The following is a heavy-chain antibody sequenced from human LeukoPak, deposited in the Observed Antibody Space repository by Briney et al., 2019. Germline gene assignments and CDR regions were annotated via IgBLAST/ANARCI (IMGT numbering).Heavy chain of an antibody. CDR3: ARGEGSSWPLSRH. J-gene: IGHJ4*02. CDR1: GFTVSSYE. CDR2: ISRSGSTI. V-gene: IGHV3-48*03. Sequence: GGSLRLSCAASGFTVSSYEMNWVRQAPGKGLEWVSYISRSGSTIKYADSVKGRFTISRDNAKNSLYLQMNSLRAEDTAVYYCARGEGSSWPLSRHWGQGTLVTVSS. D-gene: IGHD6-13*01.